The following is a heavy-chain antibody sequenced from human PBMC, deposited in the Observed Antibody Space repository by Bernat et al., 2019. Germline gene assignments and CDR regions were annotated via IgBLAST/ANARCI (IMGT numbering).Heavy chain of an antibody. V-gene: IGHV1-8*02. D-gene: IGHD6-13*01. CDR1: GYTFTSYG. CDR3: ARGHRIAAAGTGYYYYMDV. J-gene: IGHJ6*03. Sequence: QVQLVQSGAEVKKPGASVKVSCKASGYTFTSYGINWVRQATGQGLEWMGWMNPNSGNTGYAQKFQGRVTMTRNTSISTAYMELSSLRSEDTAVYYCARGHRIAAAGTGYYYYMDVWGKGTTVTVSS. CDR2: MNPNSGNT.